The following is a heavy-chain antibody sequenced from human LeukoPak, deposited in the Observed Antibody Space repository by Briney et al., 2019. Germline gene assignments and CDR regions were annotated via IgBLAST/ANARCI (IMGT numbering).Heavy chain of an antibody. CDR1: GFTFSSYA. Sequence: GGSLRLSCAASGFTFSSYAMHWVRQAPGKGLEYVSAISSNGGSTYYANSVKGGLTISRDNSKNTLYLQMGSLRAEDMAVYYCARDRYYDFWSGSWFDPWGQGTLVTVSS. V-gene: IGHV3-64*01. CDR2: ISSNGGST. D-gene: IGHD3-3*01. CDR3: ARDRYYDFWSGSWFDP. J-gene: IGHJ5*02.